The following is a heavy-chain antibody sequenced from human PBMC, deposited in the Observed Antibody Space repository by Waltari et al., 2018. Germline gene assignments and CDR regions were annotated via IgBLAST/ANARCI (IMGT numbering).Heavy chain of an antibody. CDR3: ARGTRGYYDSSGYSDY. CDR1: GGSLSSSSYY. Sequence: QLQLQESGPGLVKPSETLSLTCTVSGGSLSSSSYYWGWIRQPPGKGLEWIGSIYYSGSTYYNPSLKSRVTISVDTSKNQFSLKLSSVTAADTAVYYCARGTRGYYDSSGYSDYWGQGTLVTVSS. CDR2: IYYSGST. J-gene: IGHJ4*02. V-gene: IGHV4-39*07. D-gene: IGHD3-22*01.